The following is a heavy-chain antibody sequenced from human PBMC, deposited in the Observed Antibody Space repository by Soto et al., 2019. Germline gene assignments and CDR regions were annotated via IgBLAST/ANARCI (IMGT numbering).Heavy chain of an antibody. CDR2: IYYSGST. V-gene: IGHV4-31*03. Sequence: QVQLQESGPGLVKPSQTLSLTCTVSGGSISSGGYYWSWIRQHPGKGLEWIGYIYYSGSTYYNPSVKSRVTISVDTSKNQFSLKLSSVTAADTAVYYCAVGALLWFGEPRSFDIWGQGTMVTVSS. CDR3: AVGALLWFGEPRSFDI. D-gene: IGHD3-10*01. CDR1: GGSISSGGYY. J-gene: IGHJ3*02.